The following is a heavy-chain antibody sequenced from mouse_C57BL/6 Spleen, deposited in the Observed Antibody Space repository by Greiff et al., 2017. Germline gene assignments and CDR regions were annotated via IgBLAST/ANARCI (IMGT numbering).Heavy chain of an antibody. CDR2: IYPGDGDT. Sequence: QVQLQQSGPELVKPGASVKISCKASGYAFSSSWMTWVKQRPGKGLEWIGRIYPGDGDTNYNGKFKGKATLTADKSSSTAYMQLSSLTSEDSAVXFCAEGRGADYWGQGTTLTVAS. V-gene: IGHV1-82*01. J-gene: IGHJ2*01. D-gene: IGHD3-3*01. CDR1: GYAFSSSW. CDR3: AEGRGADY.